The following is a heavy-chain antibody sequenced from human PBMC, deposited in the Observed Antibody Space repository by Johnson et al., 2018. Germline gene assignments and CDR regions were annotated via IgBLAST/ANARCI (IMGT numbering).Heavy chain of an antibody. CDR2: INSSSYI. V-gene: IGHV3-21*04. J-gene: IGHJ6*03. D-gene: IGHD3/OR15-3a*01. Sequence: EVQLVESGGGLVKPGGSLRLSCAASGFTFSRYSMNWVRQAPGKGLEWVSSINSSSYIDYADSVKGRFTISRDNAKQSLYLQMNSLRAEDTACFYFWRVARGFWTYLYSYHSSYMDVGGKGTTVTVSS. CDR3: WRVARGFWTYLYSYHSSYMDV. CDR1: GFTFSRYS.